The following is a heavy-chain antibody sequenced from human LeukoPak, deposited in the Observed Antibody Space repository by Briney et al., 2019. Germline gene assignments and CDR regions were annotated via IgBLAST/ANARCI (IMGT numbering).Heavy chain of an antibody. CDR3: AKDFSDYSNYYFDY. V-gene: IGHV3-23*01. D-gene: IGHD4-11*01. Sequence: HPGGSLGLSCAASGFTFSSYAMSWVRQAPGKGLEWVSAISGSGGSTYYADSVKGRFTISRDNSKNTLYLQMNSLRAEDTAVYYCAKDFSDYSNYYFDYWGQGTLVTVSS. CDR2: ISGSGGST. J-gene: IGHJ4*02. CDR1: GFTFSSYA.